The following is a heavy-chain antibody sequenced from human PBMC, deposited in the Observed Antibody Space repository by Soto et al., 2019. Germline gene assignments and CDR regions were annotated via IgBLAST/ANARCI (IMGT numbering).Heavy chain of an antibody. Sequence: ASVKVSCKASGYTFTSYDINWVRQATGQGLEWMGWMNPNSGNTGYAQKFQGRVTMTRNTSISTAYMELSSLRSEDTAVYYCVRGPPLRRLGLKYYYYYYYMDVWGNGTTVTVSS. J-gene: IGHJ6*03. CDR1: GYTFTSYD. CDR2: MNPNSGNT. V-gene: IGHV1-8*01. CDR3: VRGPPLRRLGLKYYYYYYYMDV. D-gene: IGHD4-17*01.